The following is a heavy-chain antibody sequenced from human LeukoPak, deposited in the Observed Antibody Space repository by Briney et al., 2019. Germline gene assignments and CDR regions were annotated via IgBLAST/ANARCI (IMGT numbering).Heavy chain of an antibody. Sequence: SETLSLTCTVSGGSISSYYWSWIRQPPGKGLEWIGYIYYSGSTNYNPSLKSRVTMSVDTSKNQFSLKLSSVTAADTAVYYCARDHSRAYYYDSSGYLDYWGQGTLVTVSS. D-gene: IGHD3-22*01. CDR2: IYYSGST. V-gene: IGHV4-59*12. CDR1: GGSISSYY. J-gene: IGHJ4*02. CDR3: ARDHSRAYYYDSSGYLDY.